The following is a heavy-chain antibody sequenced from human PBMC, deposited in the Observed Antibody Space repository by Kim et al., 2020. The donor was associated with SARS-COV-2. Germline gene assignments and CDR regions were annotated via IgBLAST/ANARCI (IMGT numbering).Heavy chain of an antibody. J-gene: IGHJ4*02. CDR3: ARRNSSGFEN. CDR2: ST. D-gene: IGHD6-25*01. V-gene: IGHV1-46*01. Sequence: STSYEQKFQGRVTMTRDTTTSTVSMGLSSLRSEDTAVYYCARRNSSGFENWGQGTLVTVSS.